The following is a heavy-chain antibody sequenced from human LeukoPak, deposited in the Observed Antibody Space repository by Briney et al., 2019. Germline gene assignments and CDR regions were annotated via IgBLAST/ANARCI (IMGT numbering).Heavy chain of an antibody. J-gene: IGHJ6*02. D-gene: IGHD3-10*01. V-gene: IGHV3-49*04. CDR2: IRSKTYGGTT. CDR1: GFTFGDYA. Sequence: LPGGSLRLSCTASGFTFGDYAMSWVRQAPGKGLEWVGFIRSKTYGGTTEYAASVKGRFTISRDDSKSIAYLQMNSLKTEDTAVYYCTRDRMVRGRYGTDVWGQGTTVTVSS. CDR3: TRDRMVRGRYGTDV.